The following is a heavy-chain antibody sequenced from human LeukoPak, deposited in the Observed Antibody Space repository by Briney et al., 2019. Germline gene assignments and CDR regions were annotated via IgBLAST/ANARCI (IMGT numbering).Heavy chain of an antibody. CDR3: ARVAITGYSSSSDYFDN. V-gene: IGHV5-51*01. Sequence: GESLKISCKGSGYSFTNYWIDWVRQMPGKGLEWMGIIYPGDSDTRYNPSFQGQVTISADRSISTAYLQWSSLEASDTAMYYCARVAITGYSSSSDYFDNWGQGTLVTVSS. D-gene: IGHD6-6*01. CDR1: GYSFTNYW. CDR2: IYPGDSDT. J-gene: IGHJ4*02.